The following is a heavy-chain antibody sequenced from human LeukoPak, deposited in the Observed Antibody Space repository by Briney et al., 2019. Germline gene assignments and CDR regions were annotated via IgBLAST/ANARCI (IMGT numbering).Heavy chain of an antibody. CDR1: GFTFSSYG. CDR2: IRYDGSNK. CDR3: ARARSESHPFDY. J-gene: IGHJ4*02. Sequence: GGSLRLSCAASGFTFSSYGMHWVRQAPGKGLEWVAFIRYDGSNKYYADSVKGRFTISGDNSKNTLYLQMNSLRAEDTAVYYCARARSESHPFDYWGQGTLVTVSS. V-gene: IGHV3-30*02.